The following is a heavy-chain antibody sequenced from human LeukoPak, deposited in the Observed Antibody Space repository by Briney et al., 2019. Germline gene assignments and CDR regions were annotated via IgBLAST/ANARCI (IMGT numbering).Heavy chain of an antibody. Sequence: SVKVSCKASGGTFSSYAISWVRQAPGQGLEWMGRIIPIFGIANYAQKFQGRVTITADKSTSTAYMELSSLRSEDTAVYYCARDPGFEYSSSADGMDVWGQGTTVTVSS. CDR2: IIPIFGIA. CDR3: ARDPGFEYSSSADGMDV. V-gene: IGHV1-69*04. CDR1: GGTFSSYA. D-gene: IGHD6-6*01. J-gene: IGHJ6*02.